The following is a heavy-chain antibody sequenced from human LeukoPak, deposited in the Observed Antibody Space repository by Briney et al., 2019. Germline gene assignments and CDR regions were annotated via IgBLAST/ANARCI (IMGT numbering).Heavy chain of an antibody. CDR2: IKEDGSEK. CDR3: ARASSSWYWVDP. V-gene: IGHV3-7*01. J-gene: IGHJ5*02. D-gene: IGHD6-13*01. Sequence: GGSLRLSCTASGFTFSSYWMTWVRQAPGKGLEWVANIKEDGSEKGYADSVKGRFTISRDNAKNSLYLQMNSLRAEDTAVYYCARASSSWYWVDPWGQGTLVTVSS. CDR1: GFTFSSYW.